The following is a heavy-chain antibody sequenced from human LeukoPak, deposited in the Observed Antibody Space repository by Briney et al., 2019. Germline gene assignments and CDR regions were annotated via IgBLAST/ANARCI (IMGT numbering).Heavy chain of an antibody. CDR3: ASRTDAFDI. Sequence: GGSLRLSCAASGFTFSSYSMNWVRQAPGKGLEWVSSISSSSSYIYYADSVKGRLTISRDNAKNSLYLQMNSLRAGDTAVYYCASRTDAFDIWGQGTMVTVSS. V-gene: IGHV3-21*01. J-gene: IGHJ3*02. CDR1: GFTFSSYS. CDR2: ISSSSSYI.